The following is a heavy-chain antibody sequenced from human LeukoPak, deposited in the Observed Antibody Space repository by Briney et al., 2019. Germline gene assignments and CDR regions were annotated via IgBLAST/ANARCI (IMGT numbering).Heavy chain of an antibody. Sequence: PGGSLRLSCAASGFIFTDYWMHWVRQGPGKELVWVARISGDGRGTTYADSVKGRFTISRDNSKNTLYLQMNSLRAEDTAVYYCAKDYHRGSYYNDAFDIWGQGTMVTVSS. V-gene: IGHV3-74*01. CDR2: ISGDGRGT. CDR1: GFIFTDYW. D-gene: IGHD1-26*01. CDR3: AKDYHRGSYYNDAFDI. J-gene: IGHJ3*02.